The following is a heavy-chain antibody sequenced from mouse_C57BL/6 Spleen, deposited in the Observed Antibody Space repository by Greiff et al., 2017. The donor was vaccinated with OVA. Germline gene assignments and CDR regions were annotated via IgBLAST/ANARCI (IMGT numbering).Heavy chain of an antibody. CDR3: AREYYGSSNYFDY. V-gene: IGHV2-2*01. J-gene: IGHJ2*01. CDR2: IWSGGST. D-gene: IGHD1-1*01. Sequence: VHLVESGPGLVQPSQSLSITCTVSGFLLTSYGVHWVRQSPGKGLEWLGVIWSGGSTDYNAAFISRLSISKDNSKSQVFFKMNSLQADDTAIYYCAREYYGSSNYFDYWGQGTTLTVSS. CDR1: GFLLTSYG.